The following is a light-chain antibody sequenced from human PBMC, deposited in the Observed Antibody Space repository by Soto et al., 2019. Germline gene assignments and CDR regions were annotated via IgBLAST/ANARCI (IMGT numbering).Light chain of an antibody. CDR3: SSFTTSTSYV. J-gene: IGLJ1*01. CDR1: SSDVGGYNS. Sequence: QSALTQPASVSGSPGQSIAISCTGTSSDVGGYNSVSWYQQYPGKAPKLMIHDVSNRPSGVSNRFSGSKSGNTASLTISGLQAEDEADYYCSSFTTSTSYVFGSGTKVTAL. CDR2: DVS. V-gene: IGLV2-14*01.